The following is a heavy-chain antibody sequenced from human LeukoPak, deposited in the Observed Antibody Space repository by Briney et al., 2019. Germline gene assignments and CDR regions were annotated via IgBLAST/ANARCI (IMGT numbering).Heavy chain of an antibody. CDR2: ISSSGSTI. J-gene: IGHJ6*03. V-gene: IGHV3-11*04. D-gene: IGHD2-15*01. Sequence: GGSLRLSCAASGFTFSDYYMSWIRQAPGKGLEWVSYISSSGSTIYYADSVKGRFTISRDNAKNSLYLQMNSLRAEDTAVYYCARNVVVVAATLNYYYYYMDVWGKGTTVTVSS. CDR3: ARNVVVVAATLNYYYYYMDV. CDR1: GFTFSDYY.